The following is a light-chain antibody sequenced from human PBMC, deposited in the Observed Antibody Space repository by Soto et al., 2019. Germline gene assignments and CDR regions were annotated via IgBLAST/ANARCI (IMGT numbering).Light chain of an antibody. CDR3: QQYNNWPPVT. Sequence: EIVLTQSPATLSLSPGERATLSCRASQSVSSNLAWYQQKPGQAPRLLIYDASSRATGIPARFSGSGSGTDFTLTIGSLEPEDFAVYFCQQYNNWPPVTFGPGTKVDIK. J-gene: IGKJ3*01. V-gene: IGKV3-11*01. CDR1: QSVSSN. CDR2: DAS.